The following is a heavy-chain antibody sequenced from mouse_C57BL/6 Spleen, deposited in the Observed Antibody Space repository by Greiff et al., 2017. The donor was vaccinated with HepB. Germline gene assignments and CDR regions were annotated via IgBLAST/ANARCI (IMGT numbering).Heavy chain of an antibody. CDR3: ARSNYYGSSYGYFDD. Sequence: QVQLQQPGAELVKPGASVKLSCKASGYTFTSYWMHWVKQRPGRGLEWSGRIDPNSGGTKYNEKVKSKATLTVDKPSSTAYKQLSRLTSEDSAVYYCARSNYYGSSYGYFDDWGQGTTLTVSS. V-gene: IGHV1-72*01. D-gene: IGHD1-1*01. J-gene: IGHJ2*01. CDR2: IDPNSGGT. CDR1: GYTFTSYW.